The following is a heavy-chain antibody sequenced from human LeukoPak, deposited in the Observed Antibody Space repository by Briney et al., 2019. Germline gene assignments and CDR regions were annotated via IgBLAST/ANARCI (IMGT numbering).Heavy chain of an antibody. CDR3: ARAAYCGGDCCSGRFDP. D-gene: IGHD2-21*02. CDR1: GYTFTGYY. Sequence: GASVTVSCKASGYTFTGYYMHWVRQAPGQGLEWMGWINPNSGGTNYAQKFQGRVTMTRDTSISTAYMELSRLKSDDTAVYYCARAAYCGGDCCSGRFDPWGQGTLVTVSS. J-gene: IGHJ5*02. V-gene: IGHV1-2*02. CDR2: INPNSGGT.